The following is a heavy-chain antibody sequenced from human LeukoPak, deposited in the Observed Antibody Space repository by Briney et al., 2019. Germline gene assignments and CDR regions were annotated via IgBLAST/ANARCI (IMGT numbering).Heavy chain of an antibody. V-gene: IGHV5-51*01. CDR3: ARTLTREPNAFDI. Sequence: GGSLKISCKGSGYSFTSYWIGWVRQMPGKGLEWMGIIYPGDSDTRYSPSFQGQVTISADKSISTAYLQWSSLKASDTAMYYCARTLTREPNAFDIWGQGTLVTVSS. D-gene: IGHD2-15*01. CDR2: IYPGDSDT. CDR1: GYSFTSYW. J-gene: IGHJ3*02.